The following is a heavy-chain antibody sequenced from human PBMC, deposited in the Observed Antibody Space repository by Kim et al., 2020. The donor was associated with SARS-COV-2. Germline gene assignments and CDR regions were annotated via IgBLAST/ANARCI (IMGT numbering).Heavy chain of an antibody. D-gene: IGHD3-22*01. CDR3: ARLGGDYDSSGYYYFYYYYGMDV. CDR1: GYSFTSYW. Sequence: GESLKISCKGSGYSFTSYWIGWVRQMPGKGLEWMGIIYPGDSDTRYSPSFQGQVTISADKSISTAYLQWSSLKASDTAMYYCARLGGDYDSSGYYYFYYYYGMDVWGQGTTVTVSS. J-gene: IGHJ6*02. CDR2: IYPGDSDT. V-gene: IGHV5-51*01.